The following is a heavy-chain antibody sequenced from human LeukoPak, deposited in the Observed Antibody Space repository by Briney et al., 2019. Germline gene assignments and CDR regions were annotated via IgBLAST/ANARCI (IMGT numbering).Heavy chain of an antibody. CDR2: IYYSGRT. CDR1: GGSISSSSYY. D-gene: IGHD3-22*01. J-gene: IGHJ1*01. Sequence: SETLSLTCTASGGSISSSSYYWGWIRQPPGKGLEWIGDIYYSGRTYYNLSLRNRVSISLDTSKNRFSLTLTSVTAADTAVYYCARRRYYDSTGFFDWGRGSLVIVSS. CDR3: ARRRYYDSTGFFD. V-gene: IGHV4-39*02.